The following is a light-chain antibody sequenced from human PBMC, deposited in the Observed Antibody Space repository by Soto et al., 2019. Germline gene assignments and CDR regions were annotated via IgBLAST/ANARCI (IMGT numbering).Light chain of an antibody. J-gene: IGLJ3*02. CDR1: SSDVGGYNY. CDR2: DVS. Sequence: QSVLTQPASVSGSPGQSITISCTGTSSDVGGYNYVSWYQQHPGKAPKLTIYDVSNRPSGVSNRFSGSKSGNTASLTISGLQAEDEADYYCSSYTSSGTLWVFGGGTQLTVL. V-gene: IGLV2-14*01. CDR3: SSYTSSGTLWV.